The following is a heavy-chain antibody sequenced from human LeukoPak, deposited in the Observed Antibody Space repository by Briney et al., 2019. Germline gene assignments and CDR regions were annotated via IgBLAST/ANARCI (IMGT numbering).Heavy chain of an antibody. V-gene: IGHV1-69*13. Sequence: APVKVSCKASGGTFSSYAISWVRQAPGQGLEWMGGIIPIFGTANYAQKFQGRVTITADESTSTAYMELSSLRSEDTAVYYCARGSIAAPNWFDPWGQGTLVTVSS. CDR2: IIPIFGTA. D-gene: IGHD6-6*01. J-gene: IGHJ5*02. CDR3: ARGSIAAPNWFDP. CDR1: GGTFSSYA.